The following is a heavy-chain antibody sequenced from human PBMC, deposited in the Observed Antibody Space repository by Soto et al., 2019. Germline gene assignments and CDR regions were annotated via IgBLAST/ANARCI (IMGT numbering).Heavy chain of an antibody. CDR1: NGSITDYS. Sequence: QVQLQESGPGLVKPSETLSLTCTVSNGSITDYSWTWIRQPPGKPMEWIGYIYDYGSTYYNPSLERRAAFSVDTSKNQFSLKVRSVTAADTAVYYCARVRTSLDLYYNSMDVWGTGTTVTVSS. J-gene: IGHJ6*03. D-gene: IGHD2-2*01. V-gene: IGHV4-4*08. CDR2: IYDYGST. CDR3: ARVRTSLDLYYNSMDV.